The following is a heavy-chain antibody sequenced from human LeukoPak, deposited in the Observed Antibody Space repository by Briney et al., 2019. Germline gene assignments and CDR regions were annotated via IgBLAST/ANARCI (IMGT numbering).Heavy chain of an antibody. V-gene: IGHV3-23*01. J-gene: IGHJ4*02. CDR3: AKYAAAVRGLIMVDQ. Sequence: PGGSLRLSCAASGFTFRNYYMSWVRQAPGKGLEWVSAISSNSGGGTYYADSVKGRFTISRDNSKNTLYLQMNSLRAEDTAVYYCAKYAAAVRGLIMVDQWGQGTLVTVSS. CDR1: GFTFRNYY. D-gene: IGHD3-10*01. CDR2: ISSNSGGGT.